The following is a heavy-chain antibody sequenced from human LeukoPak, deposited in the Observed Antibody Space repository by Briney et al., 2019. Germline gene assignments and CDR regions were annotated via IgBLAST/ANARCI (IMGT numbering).Heavy chain of an antibody. CDR2: ISRSGKTA. D-gene: IGHD3-22*01. CDR1: GFNLSSYA. Sequence: DPGGSLRLSCVASGFNLSSYAMSWVRQAPGKGLEWVSAISRSGKTAYYADSVKGRFTIFRDNSEDTLCLQMSSLRAEDTAVYYCAKDLPRYYYASSGFFPPLYFDSWGQGTLVSVSS. CDR3: AKDLPRYYYASSGFFPPLYFDS. V-gene: IGHV3-23*01. J-gene: IGHJ4*02.